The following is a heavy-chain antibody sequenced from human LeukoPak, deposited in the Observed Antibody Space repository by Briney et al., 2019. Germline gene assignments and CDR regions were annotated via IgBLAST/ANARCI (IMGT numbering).Heavy chain of an antibody. V-gene: IGHV1-8*01. Sequence: ASVKVSCKASGYTFTNFDINWVRQATGQGLEWMGWMNPNSGNKGYAQKFQGRVTMTMNTSITTAYMELSSLRSEDTAVYYCARGPQGREDSYYMDVWGRGTTVTVSS. CDR1: GYTFTNFD. J-gene: IGHJ6*03. CDR2: MNPNSGNK. CDR3: ARGPQGREDSYYMDV.